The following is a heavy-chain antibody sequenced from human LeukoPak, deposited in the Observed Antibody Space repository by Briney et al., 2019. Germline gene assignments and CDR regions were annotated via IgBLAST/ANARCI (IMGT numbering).Heavy chain of an antibody. V-gene: IGHV1-46*01. CDR1: GYTFTGYY. Sequence: VASVKVSCKASGYTFTGYYMHWVRQAPGQGLEWMGIINPSGGSTSYAQKFQGRVTMTRDTSTSTVYMELSSLRSEDTAVYYCATSRPLWLQSGPYWGQGTLVTVSS. J-gene: IGHJ4*02. CDR2: INPSGGST. D-gene: IGHD5-18*01. CDR3: ATSRPLWLQSGPY.